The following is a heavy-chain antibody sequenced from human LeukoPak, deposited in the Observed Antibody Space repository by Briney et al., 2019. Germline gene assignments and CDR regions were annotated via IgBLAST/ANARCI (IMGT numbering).Heavy chain of an antibody. Sequence: GGSLRLSCAASGFTFSSYAMHWVRQAPGKGLEWVAVISYDGSNKFYADSVKGRFTLSRDNSKNTLYPQMNSLRIEDTAVYYCGRGSVGFGELNYWGQGTLVTVSS. CDR1: GFTFSSYA. CDR2: ISYDGSNK. CDR3: GRGSVGFGELNY. D-gene: IGHD3-10*01. J-gene: IGHJ4*02. V-gene: IGHV3-30-3*01.